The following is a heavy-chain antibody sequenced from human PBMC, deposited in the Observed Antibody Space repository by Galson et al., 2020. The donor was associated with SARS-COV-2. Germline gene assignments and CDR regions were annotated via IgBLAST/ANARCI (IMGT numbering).Heavy chain of an antibody. V-gene: IGHV4-59*01. CDR2: IYHIDSS. D-gene: IGHD1-26*01. CDR1: GGSIRSNY. J-gene: IGHJ6*02. Sequence: SETLSLTCTVSGGSIRSNYWSWLRQSPGKGLEWIGFIYHIDSSDYNPSLRSRVTIFIDTSKNQFSLKMDSVTAADTAVYYCARRPFGASPAAYSMDVWGHGTTVTVSS. CDR3: ARRPFGASPAAYSMDV.